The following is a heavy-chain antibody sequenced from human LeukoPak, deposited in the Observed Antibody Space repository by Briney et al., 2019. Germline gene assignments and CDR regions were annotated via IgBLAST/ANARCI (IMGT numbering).Heavy chain of an antibody. J-gene: IGHJ4*02. CDR3: ARVPYYYDSSGYVFDY. Sequence: GGSLRLSCAASGFTLSSYAMHWVRQAPGKGLEWVAVISCDGSNKYYADSVKGRFTISRDNSKNTLYLQMNSLRAEDTAVYYCARVPYYYDSSGYVFDYWGQGTLVTVSS. D-gene: IGHD3-22*01. CDR2: ISCDGSNK. V-gene: IGHV3-30-3*01. CDR1: GFTLSSYA.